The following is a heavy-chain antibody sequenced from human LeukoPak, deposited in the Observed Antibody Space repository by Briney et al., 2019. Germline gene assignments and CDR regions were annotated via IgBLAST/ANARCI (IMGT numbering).Heavy chain of an antibody. CDR3: AKRLYYYGSGGYYLEP. CDR2: ISGSGGST. V-gene: IGHV3-23*01. D-gene: IGHD3-10*01. Sequence: PGGSLRLSCAASGFTFSSYAMSWVRQAPGKGLEWVSAISGSGGSTYYADSVKGRFTISRDNSKNTLYLQMNSLRAEDTAVYYCAKRLYYYGSGGYYLEPWGQGTLVTVSS. CDR1: GFTFSSYA. J-gene: IGHJ5*02.